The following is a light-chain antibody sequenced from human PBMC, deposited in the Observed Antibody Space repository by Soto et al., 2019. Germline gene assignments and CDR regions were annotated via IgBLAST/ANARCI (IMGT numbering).Light chain of an antibody. J-gene: IGKJ4*01. Sequence: EIVFTQSPYTLSLSPGERATLSCRASQSVSSSWLAWYQQKPGQAPRLLIFGASIRASGIPDRFSGSGSGTDFTLTISRLEPEDFAVYYCQQYVTSPLTFGGGTKVDIK. CDR2: GAS. V-gene: IGKV3-20*01. CDR3: QQYVTSPLT. CDR1: QSVSSSW.